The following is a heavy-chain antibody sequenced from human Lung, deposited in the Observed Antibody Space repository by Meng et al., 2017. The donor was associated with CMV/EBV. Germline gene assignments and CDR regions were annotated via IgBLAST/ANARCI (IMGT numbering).Heavy chain of an antibody. Sequence: AHLVQSGGGVKKPGASVKVSCKASGYTFTNYGITWVRQAPGQGLEWMGWISAYNGNTNYAQTLQGRLTMTTDTSTSTAYMELRSLRSDDTAVYYCARVEVGITSGDYWGQGTLVTVSS. CDR3: ARVEVGITSGDY. CDR2: ISAYNGNT. V-gene: IGHV1-18*01. D-gene: IGHD1-26*01. CDR1: GYTFTNYG. J-gene: IGHJ4*02.